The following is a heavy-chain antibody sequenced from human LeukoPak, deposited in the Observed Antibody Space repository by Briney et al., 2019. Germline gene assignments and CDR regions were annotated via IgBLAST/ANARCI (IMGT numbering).Heavy chain of an antibody. CDR2: ISGSGGRT. D-gene: IGHD3-22*01. Sequence: GGALRLSCAASGFTFSRYAMSWVRQAPGKGLEWVSAISGSGGRTYYADSVKGRFTISRDNSKNTLYLQMNSLRAEDTAVYYCAKLPRHYYDSGGYSYWGQGTLVTVSS. CDR3: AKLPRHYYDSGGYSY. CDR1: GFTFSRYA. V-gene: IGHV3-23*01. J-gene: IGHJ4*02.